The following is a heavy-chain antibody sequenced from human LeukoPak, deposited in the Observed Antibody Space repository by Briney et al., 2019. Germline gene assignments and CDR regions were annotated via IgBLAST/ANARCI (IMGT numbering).Heavy chain of an antibody. V-gene: IGHV3-23*01. D-gene: IGHD6-6*01. Sequence: GGSLRLSCAASGFTFSSYAMSWVRQAPGKGLEWVSAISGSGGSTYYADSVKGRFTISRDNSKNTLYLQMSSLRAEDTAVYYCARESGDGSSNWFDPWGQGTLVTVSS. J-gene: IGHJ5*02. CDR2: ISGSGGST. CDR3: ARESGDGSSNWFDP. CDR1: GFTFSSYA.